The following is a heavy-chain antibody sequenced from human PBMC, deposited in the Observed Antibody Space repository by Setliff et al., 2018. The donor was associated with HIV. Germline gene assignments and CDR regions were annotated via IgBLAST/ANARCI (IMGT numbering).Heavy chain of an antibody. CDR1: GYTFTGYY. CDR3: ARSSISEYLLYY. D-gene: IGHD2-2*02. J-gene: IGHJ4*01. Sequence: ASVKVSCKASGYTFTGYYIHWVRQAPGQGLEWMGWINPKSGDTNYVQKFQGRVTMTRDTSISTAYMEMSRLRSDDTAVYYCARSSISEYLLYYWGHGTLVTVSS. CDR2: INPKSGDT. V-gene: IGHV1-2*02.